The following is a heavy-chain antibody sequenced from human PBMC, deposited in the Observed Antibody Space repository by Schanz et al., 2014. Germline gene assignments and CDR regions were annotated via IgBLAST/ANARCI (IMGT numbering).Heavy chain of an antibody. Sequence: EMQLLESGGGLVQPGGSLRLSCAGSGFTFSNYAMTWVRQAPGKGLEWVSAISGSGGSTYYADSVKGRFTISRDNSKNTVYLQMNSLRVEDTAVYYCARDRVSFVRGPLGVDWGQGTQVIVSS. D-gene: IGHD3-10*01. V-gene: IGHV3-23*01. CDR3: ARDRVSFVRGPLGVD. CDR2: ISGSGGST. CDR1: GFTFSNYA. J-gene: IGHJ4*02.